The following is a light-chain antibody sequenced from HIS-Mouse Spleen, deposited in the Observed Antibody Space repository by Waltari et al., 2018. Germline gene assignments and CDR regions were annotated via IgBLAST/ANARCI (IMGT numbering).Light chain of an antibody. J-gene: IGLJ2*01. CDR3: YSTDSSGNHRV. CDR1: ALPTKY. Sequence: SYELTQPPSVSVSPGQTARITCSGDALPTKYAYWYQQKSGQAPVRVIYEDSKRPSGIPERFSGSSSGTMATLTISGAKVEDEADYYCYSTDSSGNHRVFGGGTKLTVL. CDR2: EDS. V-gene: IGLV3-10*01.